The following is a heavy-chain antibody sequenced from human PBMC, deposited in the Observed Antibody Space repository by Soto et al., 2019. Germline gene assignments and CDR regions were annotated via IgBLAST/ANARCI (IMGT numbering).Heavy chain of an antibody. V-gene: IGHV4-59*01. CDR2: IYYSGST. CDR3: AGGHSSGWYGGWFDP. Sequence: SETLSLTCTVSGGSISSYYWSWIRQPPGKGLEWIGYIYYSGSTNYNPSLKSRVTISVDTSKNQFSLKLSSVTAADTAVYYCAGGHSSGWYGGWFDPWGQGTLVTVSS. D-gene: IGHD6-19*01. J-gene: IGHJ5*02. CDR1: GGSISSYY.